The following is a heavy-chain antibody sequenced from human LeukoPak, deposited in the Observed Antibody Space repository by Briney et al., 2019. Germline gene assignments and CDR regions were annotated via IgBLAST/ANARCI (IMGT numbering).Heavy chain of an antibody. Sequence: GESLKISCKGSGYSFTSYWIGWVRPMPGKGLEWMGVIYPGDSDTRYSPSFQGQVTISADKSISTAYLQWSSLKASDTAMYYCARVPSSSWSNQFDYWGQGTLVTVSS. V-gene: IGHV5-51*01. D-gene: IGHD6-13*01. J-gene: IGHJ4*02. CDR2: IYPGDSDT. CDR3: ARVPSSSWSNQFDY. CDR1: GYSFTSYW.